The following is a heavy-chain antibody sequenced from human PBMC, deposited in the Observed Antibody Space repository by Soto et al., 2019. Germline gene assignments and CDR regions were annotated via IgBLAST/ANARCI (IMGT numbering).Heavy chain of an antibody. CDR3: ARDLGELSAV. CDR1: GFIFSSST. CDR2: ISSSRSYI. D-gene: IGHD3-10*01. Sequence: EVQLVESGGGLVEPGGSLRLSCAGSGFIFSSSTMSWVRQAPGKGLEWVSSISSSRSYIYSADSLRGRFTISRDNAKNSLYLQMYSLRAEDTAVYYCARDLGELSAVWGQGTLVTVSS. V-gene: IGHV3-21*01. J-gene: IGHJ4*02.